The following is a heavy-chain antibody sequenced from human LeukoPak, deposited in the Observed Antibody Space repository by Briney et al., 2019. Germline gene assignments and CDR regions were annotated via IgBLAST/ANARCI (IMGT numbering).Heavy chain of an antibody. V-gene: IGHV4-4*07. CDR1: GGSISNYD. Sequence: SETLSLTCTVSGGSISNYDWSWIRQPAGKGLEWIGRIFSSGSTNYNPSLKSRVTMSVDTSKNQFSLKLSSVTAADTAEYFCARESRRSYCNEYWGQGTLVTVSS. J-gene: IGHJ4*02. D-gene: IGHD2-2*01. CDR3: ARESRRSYCNEY. CDR2: IFSSGST.